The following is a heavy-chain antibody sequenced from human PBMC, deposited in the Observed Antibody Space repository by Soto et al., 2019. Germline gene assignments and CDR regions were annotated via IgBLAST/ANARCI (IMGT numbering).Heavy chain of an antibody. V-gene: IGHV4-59*01. CDR2: IYRTGST. D-gene: IGHD3-3*01. Sequence: SETLSLTCTVSGGSISTYYWNWIRQSPGKGLEWIGYIYRTGSTHYNPSLNGRVAISLDASRNRFSLKLNSVTAADTAVYFCARQIGDAPFDVWGQGTMVTVSS. CDR1: GGSISTYY. CDR3: ARQIGDAPFDV. J-gene: IGHJ3*01.